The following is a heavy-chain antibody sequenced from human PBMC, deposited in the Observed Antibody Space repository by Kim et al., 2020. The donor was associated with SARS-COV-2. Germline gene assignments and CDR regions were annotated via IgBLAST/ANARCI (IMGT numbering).Heavy chain of an antibody. CDR2: IYYSGST. J-gene: IGHJ4*02. D-gene: IGHD3-9*01. Sequence: SETLSLTCTVSGGSISSYYWSWIRQPPGKGLEWIGYIYYSGSTNYNPSLKSRVTISVDTSKNQFSLKLSSVTAADTAVYYCARGFHPRHDILTGYQPPYFDYWGQGTLVTVSS. CDR1: GGSISSYY. CDR3: ARGFHPRHDILTGYQPPYFDY. V-gene: IGHV4-59*01.